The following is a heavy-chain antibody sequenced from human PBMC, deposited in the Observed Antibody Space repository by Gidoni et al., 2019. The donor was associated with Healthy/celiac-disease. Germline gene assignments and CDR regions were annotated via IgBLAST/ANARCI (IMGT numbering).Heavy chain of an antibody. Sequence: QVQLVQSGAEVKKPGSSVKVSCKASGGTFSSYAISWVRQAPGQGLEWMGGIIPIFGTANYAQKFQGRVTITADESTSTAYMELSSLRSEDTAVYYCARDQTRGGYSYGDYYDYGMDVWGQGTTVTVSS. V-gene: IGHV1-69*01. CDR2: IIPIFGTA. D-gene: IGHD5-18*01. CDR3: ARDQTRGGYSYGDYYDYGMDV. CDR1: GGTFSSYA. J-gene: IGHJ6*02.